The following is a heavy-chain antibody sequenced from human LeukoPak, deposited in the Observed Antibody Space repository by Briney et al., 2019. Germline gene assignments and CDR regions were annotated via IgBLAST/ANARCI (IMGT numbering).Heavy chain of an antibody. CDR3: AGDSSSWQSSDALDI. D-gene: IGHD6-13*01. CDR2: VKKDASEK. J-gene: IGHJ3*02. Sequence: GGSLRLSCAVSGFTFSDYWMTWVRQAPGKGLEWVASVKKDASEKYYVDSVKGRFTISRDNAKNSLYLQMNSLRAEDTAVYYCAGDSSSWQSSDALDIWGQGTMVTVSS. CDR1: GFTFSDYW. V-gene: IGHV3-7*01.